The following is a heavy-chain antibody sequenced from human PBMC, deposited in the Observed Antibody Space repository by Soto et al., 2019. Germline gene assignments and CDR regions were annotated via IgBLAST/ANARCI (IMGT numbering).Heavy chain of an antibody. CDR2: ISSSSSYI. D-gene: IGHD5-18*01. Sequence: GESLKISCAASGFTFSSYSMNWVRQAPGKGLEWVSSISSSSSYIYYADSVKGRFTISRDNAKNSLYLQMNSLRAEDTAVYYCASYALGYSYGYYFDYWGQGTLVTVSS. J-gene: IGHJ4*02. CDR1: GFTFSSYS. V-gene: IGHV3-21*01. CDR3: ASYALGYSYGYYFDY.